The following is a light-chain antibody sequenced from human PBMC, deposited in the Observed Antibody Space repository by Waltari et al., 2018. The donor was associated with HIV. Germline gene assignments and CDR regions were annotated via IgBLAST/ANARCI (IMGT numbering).Light chain of an antibody. J-gene: IGKJ4*01. CDR3: QQASSFPLT. V-gene: IGKV1-12*01. Sequence: DIQMTQSPSSVSASVGDRVTITCRASQDISSWLVWYQQKPGKAPKVLIYAASSLQSGAPSRFSGSGSGTHFNITISSLQPEDFATYFCQQASSFPLTFGGGTKVEIK. CDR2: AAS. CDR1: QDISSW.